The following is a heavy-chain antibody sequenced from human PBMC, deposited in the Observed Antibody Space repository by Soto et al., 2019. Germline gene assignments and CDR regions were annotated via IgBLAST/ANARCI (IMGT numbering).Heavy chain of an antibody. Sequence: SETLSLTCTVSGGSISGYYWSWIRQPPGKGLEWLGYIYHSGTTYYNPSLKSRVTISVDTSKSQFSLKLSSVTAADTAVYYCARATRYWGQGTLVTVSS. V-gene: IGHV4-59*08. CDR2: IYHSGTT. J-gene: IGHJ4*02. CDR1: GGSISGYY. CDR3: ARATRY.